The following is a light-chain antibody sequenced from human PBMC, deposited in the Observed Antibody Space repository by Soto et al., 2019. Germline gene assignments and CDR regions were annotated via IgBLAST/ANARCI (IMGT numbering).Light chain of an antibody. CDR1: QSVSSTS. Sequence: EIVLTQSPGTLSFSPGERATLSCRASQSVSSTSLAWYQQKPGQAPRLLIYGASNRATGIPDRFSGSGSGTDFTLTISRLEPEVLAVYYCQQYDGSHPWTFGLGTKV. CDR3: QQYDGSHPWT. J-gene: IGKJ1*01. V-gene: IGKV3-20*01. CDR2: GAS.